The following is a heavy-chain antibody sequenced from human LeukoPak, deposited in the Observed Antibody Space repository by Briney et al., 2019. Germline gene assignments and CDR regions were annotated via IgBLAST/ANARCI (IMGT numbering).Heavy chain of an antibody. Sequence: PGGSLRLSCAASGFTFSISYISWVRQAPGRGLEGVSVIYSGDRTDYSDSVKGRFTISKDTFHNTFFLQMNSLKAEDTGVYYCTRDQEGSSYWGQGALVTVSS. CDR2: IYSGDRT. CDR3: TRDQEGSSY. J-gene: IGHJ4*02. CDR1: GFTFSISY. V-gene: IGHV3-66*01. D-gene: IGHD2-15*01.